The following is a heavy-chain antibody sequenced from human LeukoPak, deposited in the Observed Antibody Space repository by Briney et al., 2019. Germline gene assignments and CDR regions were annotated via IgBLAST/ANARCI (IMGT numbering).Heavy chain of an antibody. Sequence: SQTLSLTCTVSGGSISSGSYCWSWIRQPAGQGLEWIGHIHTSGNTNYNSSLKSRVTISVDMSKNHFSLRLRSVTAADTAMYYCARGTLYRGWSYYLDFWGQGSQVTVSS. V-gene: IGHV4-61*09. CDR1: GGSISSGSYC. CDR2: IHTSGNT. CDR3: ARGTLYRGWSYYLDF. D-gene: IGHD6-19*01. J-gene: IGHJ4*02.